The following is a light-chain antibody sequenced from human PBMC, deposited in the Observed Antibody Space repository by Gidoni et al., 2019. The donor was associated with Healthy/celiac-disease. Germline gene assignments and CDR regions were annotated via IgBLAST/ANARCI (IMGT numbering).Light chain of an antibody. CDR3: MQATYCTYT. V-gene: IGKV2-30*02. Sequence: DAAMTQSPLSLPVTLGQPASISCRSSQSLVHSDGNTYLIWFQQRPGHSPRRLIYKVSNRDSGVPDRFTGSGSCTEFSLKISRVEAEDVGVYYCMQATYCTYTFGQGTKLEIK. J-gene: IGKJ2*01. CDR2: KVS. CDR1: QSLVHSDGNTY.